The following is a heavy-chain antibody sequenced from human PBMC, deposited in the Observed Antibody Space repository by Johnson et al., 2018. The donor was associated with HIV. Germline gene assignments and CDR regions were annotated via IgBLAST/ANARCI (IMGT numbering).Heavy chain of an antibody. Sequence: QVQLVESGGGVVQPGGSLRLSCAASGFTFSSYGMHWVRQAPGKGLEWVAFIRYDGSNKYYADSVKGRFTISRDNSKNTLYLQMNSLRAEDTAVYYCAKGGGQLWFYIAFDIWDQGTMVTVSS. CDR1: GFTFSSYG. CDR3: AKGGGQLWFYIAFDI. J-gene: IGHJ3*02. D-gene: IGHD5-18*01. V-gene: IGHV3-30*02. CDR2: IRYDGSNK.